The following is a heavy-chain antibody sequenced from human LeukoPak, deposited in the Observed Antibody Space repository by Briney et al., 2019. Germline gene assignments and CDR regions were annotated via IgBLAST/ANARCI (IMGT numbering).Heavy chain of an antibody. CDR3: ARADDSSGYCLGY. D-gene: IGHD3-22*01. Sequence: GGSLRLSCAASGFIVSSNYMSWVRQAPGKGLEWVSVIYSGGSTYYADSVKGRFTISRDNSKNTLYLQMNSLRAEDTAVYYCARADDSSGYCLGYWGQGTLVTVSS. CDR2: IYSGGST. V-gene: IGHV3-53*01. J-gene: IGHJ4*02. CDR1: GFIVSSNY.